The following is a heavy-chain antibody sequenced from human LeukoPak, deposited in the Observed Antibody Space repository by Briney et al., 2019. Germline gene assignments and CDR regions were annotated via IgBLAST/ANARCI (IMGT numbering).Heavy chain of an antibody. D-gene: IGHD5-12*01. J-gene: IGHJ3*02. Sequence: GRSLRLSCAASGFTFSSYGMHWVRQAPGKGLEWVAVISYDGSNKYYADSVKGRFTISRDNSKNTLYLQINSLRAEDTAVYYCASWRSGYDLYAFDIWGQGTMVTVSS. CDR3: ASWRSGYDLYAFDI. CDR2: ISYDGSNK. CDR1: GFTFSSYG. V-gene: IGHV3-30*03.